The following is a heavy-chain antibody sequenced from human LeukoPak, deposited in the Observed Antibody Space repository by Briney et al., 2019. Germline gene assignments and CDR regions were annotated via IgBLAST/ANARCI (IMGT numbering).Heavy chain of an antibody. CDR3: ARGAPLSGSGP. CDR2: ISTYNGNT. CDR1: GYTFTTYG. D-gene: IGHD3-10*01. V-gene: IGHV1-18*01. J-gene: IGHJ5*02. Sequence: ASVKVSCKASGYTFTTYGISWVRQAPGQGLEWMGWISTYNGNTDYAQKLQGRVTLTTDTSTSTTYMELRSLRSDDTAVYYCARGAPLSGSGPWGQGTLVTVSS.